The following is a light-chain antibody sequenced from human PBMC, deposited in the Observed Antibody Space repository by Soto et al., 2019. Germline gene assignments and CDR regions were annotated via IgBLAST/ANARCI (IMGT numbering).Light chain of an antibody. CDR3: QQSYSTLPIT. CDR1: QTISSW. Sequence: DTQMTPSPSTPSGSVGDRVTITWRASQTISSWLAWYQQKPGKAPKLLIYAASSLQSGVPSRFSGSGSGTDFTLTISSLQPEDFATYYCQQSYSTLPITFGQGTRLEIK. J-gene: IGKJ5*01. V-gene: IGKV1-39*01. CDR2: AAS.